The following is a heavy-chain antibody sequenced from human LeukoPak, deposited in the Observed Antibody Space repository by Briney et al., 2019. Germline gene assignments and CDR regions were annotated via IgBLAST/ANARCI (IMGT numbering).Heavy chain of an antibody. V-gene: IGHV3-74*01. CDR2: INSDGINT. Sequence: GGSLRLSCAASGFTFSNYWMHWVRQAPGKGLVWVSRINSDGINTSYADSVKGRFTISRDNAKNSLYLQMNSLRAEDTAVYYCARAPYYYGSGSYYPNYWGQGTLVTVSS. CDR3: ARAPYYYGSGSYYPNY. D-gene: IGHD3-10*01. J-gene: IGHJ4*02. CDR1: GFTFSNYW.